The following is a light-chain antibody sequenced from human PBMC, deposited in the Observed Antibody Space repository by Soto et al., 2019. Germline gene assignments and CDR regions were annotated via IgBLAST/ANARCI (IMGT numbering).Light chain of an antibody. V-gene: IGKV3-20*01. CDR3: QQYGSSPRT. CDR1: QIVSSSY. Sequence: EIVLTQSPGTLSLSPGDRASLSCRASQIVSSSYLAWYQQKPGQAPRLLIYGASSRATGIPDRFSGSGSGTDFTLTISRLEPEDFAVYYCQQYGSSPRTFGQGTKVDIK. J-gene: IGKJ1*01. CDR2: GAS.